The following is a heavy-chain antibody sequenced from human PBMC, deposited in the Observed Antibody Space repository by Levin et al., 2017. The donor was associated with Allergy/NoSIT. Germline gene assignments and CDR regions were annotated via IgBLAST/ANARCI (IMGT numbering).Heavy chain of an antibody. CDR2: IDPSDSYT. V-gene: IGHV5-10-1*01. CDR1: GYSFTSYW. J-gene: IGHJ4*02. D-gene: IGHD6-19*01. CDR3: ARLAGGIAVAGYYFDY. Sequence: GGSLRLSCKGSGYSFTSYWISWVRQMPGKGLEWMGRIDPSDSYTNYSPSFQGHVTISADKSISTAYLQWSSLKASDTAMYYCARLAGGIAVAGYYFDYWGQGTLVTVSS.